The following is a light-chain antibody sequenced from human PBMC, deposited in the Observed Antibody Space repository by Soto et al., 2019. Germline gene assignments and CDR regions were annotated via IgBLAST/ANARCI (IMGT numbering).Light chain of an antibody. CDR1: QSVSSH. CDR3: QHFNHSPHT. J-gene: IGKJ2*01. V-gene: IGKV3-15*01. CDR2: DAS. Sequence: EIVMTQSPATLSVSPGERATLSCRASQSVSSHLAGHQQKPGQPPRLLIYDASTRATGIPARFSGSGSGTEFTLTISSLQSEDFAVYCCQHFNHSPHTFGQGTKLEIK.